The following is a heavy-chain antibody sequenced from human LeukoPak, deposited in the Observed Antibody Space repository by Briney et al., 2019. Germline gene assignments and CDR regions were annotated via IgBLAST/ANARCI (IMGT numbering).Heavy chain of an antibody. CDR1: GGSINNYY. Sequence: SETLSLTCTVSGGSINNYYWSWIRQPAGKGLEWIGRIYTSGSTNYNPSLKSRVTMSVDTSKNQFSLKLSSVTAADTAVYYCARQRSYCSGGSCYYYYYYMDVWGKGTTVTISS. J-gene: IGHJ6*03. D-gene: IGHD2-15*01. V-gene: IGHV4-4*07. CDR2: IYTSGST. CDR3: ARQRSYCSGGSCYYYYYYMDV.